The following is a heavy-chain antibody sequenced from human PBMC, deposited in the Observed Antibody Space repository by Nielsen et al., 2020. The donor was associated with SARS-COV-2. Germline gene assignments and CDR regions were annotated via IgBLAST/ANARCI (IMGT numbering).Heavy chain of an antibody. D-gene: IGHD6-19*01. J-gene: IGHJ6*02. CDR3: TRGRQWLVGGIYYYYGMDV. CDR2: IQPDGSQK. CDR1: GFTFSSLW. Sequence: GGSLRLSCAASGFTFSSLWMSWVRQVPGKGLEWVADIQPDGSQKFYLDSVKGRFTISRDNAKNSLYLQMNSLRAEDTALYYCTRGRQWLVGGIYYYYGMDVWGQGTTVTVSS. V-gene: IGHV3-7*01.